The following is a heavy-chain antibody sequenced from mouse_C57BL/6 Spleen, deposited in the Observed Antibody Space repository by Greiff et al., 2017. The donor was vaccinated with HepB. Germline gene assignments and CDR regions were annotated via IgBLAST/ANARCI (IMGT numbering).Heavy chain of an antibody. D-gene: IGHD6-1*01. Sequence: VQLQQSGAELARPGASVKMSCKASGYTFTSYTMHWVKQRPGQGLEWIGYINPSSGYTKYNQKFKDKATITADTSSNTAYLQLSSLTSEDTAVYYCAGMGRKWGQGTTLTVSS. V-gene: IGHV1-4*01. CDR3: AGMGRK. CDR1: GYTFTSYT. J-gene: IGHJ2*01. CDR2: INPSSGYT.